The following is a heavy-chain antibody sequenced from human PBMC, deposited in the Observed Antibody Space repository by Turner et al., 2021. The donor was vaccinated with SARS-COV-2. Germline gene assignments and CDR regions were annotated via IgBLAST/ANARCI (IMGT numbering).Heavy chain of an antibody. V-gene: IGHV2-5*02. CDR2: IYWDDDK. CDR1: GFSLTPSGVG. J-gene: IGHJ3*02. D-gene: IGHD3-22*01. CDR3: ARSSVVVITGAFDI. Sequence: QITLKESVPPLVKPTQTLTLTCTFSGFSLTPSGVGVGWIRQPPGKALEWLALIYWDDDKRYSPSLKSRLTITKDTSKNQVVLTMTNMDPVDTATYYCARSSVVVITGAFDIWGQGTMVTVSS.